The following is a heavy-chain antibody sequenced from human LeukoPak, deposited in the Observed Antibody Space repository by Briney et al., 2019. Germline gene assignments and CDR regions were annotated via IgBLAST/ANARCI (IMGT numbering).Heavy chain of an antibody. Sequence: ASVKVSCKAPGYSFTGNYMHWVRQAPGQGLEWMGWIHGNSGATKFAQTLQGRVAMTRDTSISTAYMELSSLRSDDTAVYYCARRGYSDYDPDCWGQGTLVTVSS. D-gene: IGHD5-12*01. J-gene: IGHJ4*02. V-gene: IGHV1-2*02. CDR2: IHGNSGAT. CDR3: ARRGYSDYDPDC. CDR1: GYSFTGNY.